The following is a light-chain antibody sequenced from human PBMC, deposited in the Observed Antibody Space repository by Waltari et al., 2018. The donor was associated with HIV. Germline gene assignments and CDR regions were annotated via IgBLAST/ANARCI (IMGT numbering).Light chain of an antibody. J-gene: IGLJ3*02. V-gene: IGLV2-23*02. Sequence: QSALTQPASVSGSPGQSITIPCTGTNSDVGNYNLVSWYRQHPDQAPKLLIFEVTRRPSGVSDRFSGSKSGNTASLTISGLQAEDEADYYCCSYAGSDTLVFGGGTKLTVL. CDR3: CSYAGSDTLV. CDR2: EVT. CDR1: NSDVGNYNL.